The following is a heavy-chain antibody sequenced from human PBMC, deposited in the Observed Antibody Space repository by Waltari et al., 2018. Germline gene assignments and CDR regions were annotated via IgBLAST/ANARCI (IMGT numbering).Heavy chain of an antibody. J-gene: IGHJ3*02. Sequence: QLQLQESGPGLVKPSETLSLTCTVSAGSISSSSYYWGWIRQPPGKGLEWIGSIYYSGSTYYNPSLKSRVTISVDTSKNQFSLKLSSVTAADTAVYYCARDRDYYGSGSYAFDIWGQGTMVTVSS. CDR1: AGSISSSSYY. CDR3: ARDRDYYGSGSYAFDI. CDR2: IYYSGST. D-gene: IGHD3-10*01. V-gene: IGHV4-39*07.